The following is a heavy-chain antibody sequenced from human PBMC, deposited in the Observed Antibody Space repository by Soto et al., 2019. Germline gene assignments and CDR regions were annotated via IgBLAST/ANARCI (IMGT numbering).Heavy chain of an antibody. D-gene: IGHD5-12*01. V-gene: IGHV2-5*01. J-gene: IGHJ4*02. CDR1: GFSLTTAGAA. CDR3: AHSDGGYEIIYFDF. Sequence: SGPTLVNPTQTLTLTCTFSGFSLTTAGAAVVWIRQPPGGALEWLALVYWNDDKRYSPSLWTRLTITGDASKNQVVLSLTNVDPADTATYFCAHSDGGYEIIYFDFWGQGAPVTVSS. CDR2: VYWNDDK.